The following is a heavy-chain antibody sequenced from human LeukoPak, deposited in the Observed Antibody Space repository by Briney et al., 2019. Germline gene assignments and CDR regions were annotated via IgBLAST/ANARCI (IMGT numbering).Heavy chain of an antibody. Sequence: ASVKVSCKASGYTFTSYAMHWVRQAPGQRLEWMGWINAGNGNTKYSQKFQGRVTITRGTSASTAYMELSSLRSEDTAVYYCARYSSSWYPYFDYWGQGTLVTVSS. CDR1: GYTFTSYA. CDR3: ARYSSSWYPYFDY. J-gene: IGHJ4*02. D-gene: IGHD6-13*01. CDR2: INAGNGNT. V-gene: IGHV1-3*01.